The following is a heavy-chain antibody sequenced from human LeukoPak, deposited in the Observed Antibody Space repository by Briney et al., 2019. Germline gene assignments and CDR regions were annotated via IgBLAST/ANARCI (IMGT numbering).Heavy chain of an antibody. J-gene: IGHJ6*02. D-gene: IGHD2-2*02. CDR3: ARTMSSSHTVYGMDV. V-gene: IGHV4-28*05. CDR2: IYYSGSI. Sequence: SDSLSLTCAVSGYSISSSNWWGWIRQPTGKGLEWIGYIYYSGSIYYNPSLKSRVTMSVDTSKNQFSLKLSSVTAVDTAVYYCARTMSSSHTVYGMDVWGQGTTVTVSS. CDR1: GYSISSSNW.